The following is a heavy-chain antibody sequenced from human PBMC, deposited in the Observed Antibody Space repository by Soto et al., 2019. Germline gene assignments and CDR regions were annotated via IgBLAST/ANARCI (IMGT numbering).Heavy chain of an antibody. D-gene: IGHD2-15*01. V-gene: IGHV3-15*01. CDR1: GFTFSNAW. Sequence: EVQLVESGGGLVKPGGSLRLSCAASGFTFSNAWMSWVRQAPGKGLEWVGRIKSKTDGGTTDYAAPVKGRFTISRDDSKNTLYLQMNSQKTEDTAVYYCTTGGYCSGGSCYPPYYYYYGMDVWGQGTTVTVSS. J-gene: IGHJ6*02. CDR2: IKSKTDGGTT. CDR3: TTGGYCSGGSCYPPYYYYYGMDV.